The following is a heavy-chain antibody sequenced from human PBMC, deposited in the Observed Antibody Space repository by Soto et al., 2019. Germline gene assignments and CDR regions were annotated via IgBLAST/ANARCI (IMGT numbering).Heavy chain of an antibody. CDR2: MNPNSLNT. CDR3: ARGTRPMYYYDSSPRPRDAFDI. V-gene: IGHV1-8*01. D-gene: IGHD3-22*01. Sequence: GASVKVSCKASGYTFSDYDISWVRQATGQGLEWIGWMNPNSLNTGYAQKFQGRVTMTRDTSTSTVYMELSSLRSEDTAVYYCARGTRPMYYYDSSPRPRDAFDIWGQGTMVTVSS. J-gene: IGHJ3*02. CDR1: GYTFSDYD.